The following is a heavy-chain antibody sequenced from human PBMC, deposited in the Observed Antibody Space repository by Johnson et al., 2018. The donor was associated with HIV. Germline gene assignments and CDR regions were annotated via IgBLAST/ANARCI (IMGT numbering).Heavy chain of an antibody. CDR1: GFTFDDYG. V-gene: IGHV3-20*04. Sequence: VQLVESGGGVVQPGRSLRLSCAASGFTFDDYGMSWVRQAPGKGLEWVSGINWNGGRTGYADSVKGRFTISRDNSKNTLYLQMNSLRAEDTAVYYCTRAGQGAYSSSWYGTLGAFDIWGQGTMVTVSS. CDR2: INWNGGRT. CDR3: TRAGQGAYSSSWYGTLGAFDI. J-gene: IGHJ3*02. D-gene: IGHD6-13*01.